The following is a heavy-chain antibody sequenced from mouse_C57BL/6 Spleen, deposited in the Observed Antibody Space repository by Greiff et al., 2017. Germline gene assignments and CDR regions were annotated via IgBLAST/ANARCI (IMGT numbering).Heavy chain of an antibody. J-gene: IGHJ2*01. CDR2: ISYDGSN. Sequence: DVKLQESGPGLVKPSQSLSLTCSVTGYSITSGYYWNWIRQFPGNKLEWMGYISYDGSNNYNPSLKNRISITRDTSKNQFFLKLNSVTTEDTATYYCARGTVPYYFDYWGQGTTLTVSS. CDR1: GYSITSGYY. CDR3: ARGTVPYYFDY. V-gene: IGHV3-6*01.